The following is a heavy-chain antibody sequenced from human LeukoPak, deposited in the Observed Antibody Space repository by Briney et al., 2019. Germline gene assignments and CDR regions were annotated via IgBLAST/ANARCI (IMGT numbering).Heavy chain of an antibody. Sequence: GASVKVSCKASGYTFTSYDINWVRQATGQGLEWMGWMNPNSGNTGYAQKFQGRVTMTRNTSISTAYMELSSLRSEDTAVYYCATGGPYSSSWYSNYYYYYGIDVWGQGTTVTVSS. D-gene: IGHD6-13*01. CDR2: MNPNSGNT. J-gene: IGHJ6*02. CDR1: GYTFTSYD. V-gene: IGHV1-8*01. CDR3: ATGGPYSSSWYSNYYYYYGIDV.